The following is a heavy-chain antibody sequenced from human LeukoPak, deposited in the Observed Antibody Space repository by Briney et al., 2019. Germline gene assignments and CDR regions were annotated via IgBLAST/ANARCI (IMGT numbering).Heavy chain of an antibody. Sequence: GASVKVSCKASGGTFNSYAISWVRQAPGQGLEWMGGIIPIFGTANYAQKFQGRVTITADESTSTAYMELSSLRSEDTAVYYCARLPLRSIAVGYYGMDVWGQGTTVTVSS. J-gene: IGHJ6*02. D-gene: IGHD6-6*01. CDR1: GGTFNSYA. CDR3: ARLPLRSIAVGYYGMDV. CDR2: IIPIFGTA. V-gene: IGHV1-69*13.